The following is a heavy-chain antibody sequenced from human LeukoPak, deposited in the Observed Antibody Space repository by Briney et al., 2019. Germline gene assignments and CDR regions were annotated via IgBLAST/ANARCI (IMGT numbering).Heavy chain of an antibody. J-gene: IGHJ4*02. D-gene: IGHD1-26*01. V-gene: IGHV3-48*01. CDR2: ISSSSSTI. Sequence: GGSLRLSCAASGFTFNTYSMNWVRQAPGKGLEWVSYISSSSSTIYYADSVKGRFTISRDNSKNTLYLQLNSLRAEDTAVYYCARRYSVEGAFFDYWGQGTLVTVSS. CDR1: GFTFNTYS. CDR3: ARRYSVEGAFFDY.